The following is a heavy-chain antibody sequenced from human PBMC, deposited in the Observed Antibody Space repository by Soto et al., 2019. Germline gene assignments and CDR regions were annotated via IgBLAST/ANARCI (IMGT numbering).Heavy chain of an antibody. CDR2: IYNSGST. D-gene: IGHD2-15*01. CDR3: ARHQATGYFPFDP. V-gene: IGHV4-61*03. Sequence: QVQLEESGPGLVKTSETLSLTCSVSGGSVTRINYYWSWIRQPPGKGLEWIGYIYNSGSTIYNPALKSRVAISLDTSKNHFSLRLTSVTAADTAVYYCARHQATGYFPFDPWGQGTLFTVSS. CDR1: GGSVTRINYY. J-gene: IGHJ5*02.